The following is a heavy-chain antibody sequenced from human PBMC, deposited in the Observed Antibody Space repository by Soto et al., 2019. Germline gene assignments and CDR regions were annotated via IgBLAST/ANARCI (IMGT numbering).Heavy chain of an antibody. V-gene: IGHV3-74*01. J-gene: IGHJ5*02. D-gene: IGHD6-13*01. CDR1: GFTFSSYW. Sequence: EVQLVESGGGLVQPGGSLRLSCAASGFTFSSYWMHWVRQAPGKGLVWVSRINSDGSSTSYADSVKGRFTISRDNAKKTPYLQMNSLRAEDTAVYYCARARAIAAAGISWFDPWGQGTLVTVSP. CDR3: ARARAIAAAGISWFDP. CDR2: INSDGSST.